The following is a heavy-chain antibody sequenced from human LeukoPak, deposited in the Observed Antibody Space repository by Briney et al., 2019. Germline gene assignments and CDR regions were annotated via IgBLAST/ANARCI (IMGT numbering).Heavy chain of an antibody. J-gene: IGHJ2*01. D-gene: IGHD2/OR15-2a*01. CDR2: IKPDGSEK. CDR3: ARDAEDFMWYFDL. V-gene: IGHV3-7*01. Sequence: PGGSLRLSCAASGLTFSGYWMNWVRQAPGKGLEWVANIKPDGSEKYYVDSVKGRFTISRDNSKNTLSLQMNSLRVEDTAVYYCARDAEDFMWYFDLWGRGTLVTVSS. CDR1: GLTFSGYW.